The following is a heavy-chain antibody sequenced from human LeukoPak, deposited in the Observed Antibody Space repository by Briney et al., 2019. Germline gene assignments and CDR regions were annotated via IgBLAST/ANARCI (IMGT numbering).Heavy chain of an antibody. CDR2: INHSGST. CDR1: GGSFNGYY. CDR3: ARSSGAYCSGGSCYEDVDWFDP. V-gene: IGHV4-34*01. D-gene: IGHD2-15*01. Sequence: SETLSLTCAVYGGSFNGYYWSWIRQPPGKGLEWLGEINHSGSTYYNPSLKSRVTISVDTSKNQFSLKLSSVTAADTAVYYCARSSGAYCSGGSCYEDVDWFDPWGQGTLVTVSS. J-gene: IGHJ5*02.